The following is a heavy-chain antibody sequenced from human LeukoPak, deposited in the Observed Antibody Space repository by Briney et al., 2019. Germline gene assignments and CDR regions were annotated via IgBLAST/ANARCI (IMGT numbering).Heavy chain of an antibody. J-gene: IGHJ4*02. CDR2: ISYDGSNK. V-gene: IGHV3-30-3*01. Sequence: GGSLRLSCVTSGFTFSNHAMHWVRQAPGKGLEWVAVISYDGSNKYYADSVKGRFTISRDNSKNTLYLQMNSLRAEDTAVYYCARQDDSGYVGLFDYWGQGTLVTVSP. CDR3: ARQDDSGYVGLFDY. D-gene: IGHD5-12*01. CDR1: GFTFSNHA.